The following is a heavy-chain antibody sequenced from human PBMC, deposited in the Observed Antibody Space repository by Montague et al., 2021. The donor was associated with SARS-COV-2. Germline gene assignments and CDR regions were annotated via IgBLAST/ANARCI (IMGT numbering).Heavy chain of an antibody. CDR2: IYTSGST. J-gene: IGHJ4*02. CDR1: GGSISSGSYY. Sequence: TLSLTCTVSGGSISSGSYYWSWIRQPAGKGLEWIGRIYTSGSTNYNPSLKGRVTISVDTSKNQFSLKLSSVTAADTAVYYCAREGGITIFGVVILYYFDYWGQGTLVTVSS. D-gene: IGHD3-3*01. V-gene: IGHV4-61*02. CDR3: AREGGITIFGVVILYYFDY.